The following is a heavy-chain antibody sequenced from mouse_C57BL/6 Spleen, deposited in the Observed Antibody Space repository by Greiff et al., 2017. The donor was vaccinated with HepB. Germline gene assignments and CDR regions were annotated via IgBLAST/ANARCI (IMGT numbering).Heavy chain of an antibody. Sequence: VQLQQPGAELVKPGASVKLSCKASGYTFTSYWMHWVKQRPGRGLEWIGRIDPNSGGTKYNEKFKSKATLTVDKPSSTAYLQLSSLTSEATAVYYCAKEGGYYGSRTGYFDVWGTGTTVTVSS. D-gene: IGHD1-1*01. CDR3: AKEGGYYGSRTGYFDV. CDR1: GYTFTSYW. J-gene: IGHJ1*03. V-gene: IGHV1-72*01. CDR2: IDPNSGGT.